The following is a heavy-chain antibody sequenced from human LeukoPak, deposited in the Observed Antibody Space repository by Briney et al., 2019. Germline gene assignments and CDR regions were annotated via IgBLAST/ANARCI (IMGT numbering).Heavy chain of an antibody. CDR3: ARRQLRYFDY. CDR1: GGSFSGYH. V-gene: IGHV4-34*01. Sequence: SETLSLTCAVYGGSFSGYHWSWIRQPPGKGLEWIGEINHSGSTNYNPSLKSRVTISVDTSKNQFSLKLSSVTAADTAVYYCARRQLRYFDYWGQGTLVTVSS. J-gene: IGHJ4*02. CDR2: INHSGST. D-gene: IGHD2-2*01.